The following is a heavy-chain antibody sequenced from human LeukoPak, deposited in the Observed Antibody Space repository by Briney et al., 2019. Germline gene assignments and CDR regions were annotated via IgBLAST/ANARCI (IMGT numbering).Heavy chain of an antibody. Sequence: GGSLRLSCAASGFTFSDYYMSWILQAPGKGLEWVAYISRSSSYTNYAASVKARFTISSDNAKNPLYLQMNSLRADDTAVYYCARVTAMVTVDYWGQGTLVTVSS. CDR3: ARVTAMVTVDY. J-gene: IGHJ4*02. V-gene: IGHV3-11*03. CDR1: GFTFSDYY. D-gene: IGHD5-18*01. CDR2: ISRSSSYT.